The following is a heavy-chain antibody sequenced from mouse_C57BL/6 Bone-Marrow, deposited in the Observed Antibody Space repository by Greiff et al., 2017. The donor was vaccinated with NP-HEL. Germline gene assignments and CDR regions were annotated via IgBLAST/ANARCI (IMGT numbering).Heavy chain of an antibody. CDR3: ARSIYYDYADDPFYAMDY. J-gene: IGHJ4*01. CDR1: GFTFTDYY. V-gene: IGHV7-3*01. Sequence: EVQLVESGGGLVQPGGSLSLSCAASGFTFTDYYMSWVRQPPGKALEWLVFIRNKANGYTTEYSASVKGRFTISRDNSQSILYLQRNALRAEDRATYYCARSIYYDYADDPFYAMDYWGQGTSVTVSS. CDR2: IRNKANGYTT. D-gene: IGHD2-4*01.